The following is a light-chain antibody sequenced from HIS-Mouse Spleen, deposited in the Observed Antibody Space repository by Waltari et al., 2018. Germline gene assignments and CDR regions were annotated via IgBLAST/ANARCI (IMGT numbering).Light chain of an antibody. J-gene: IGLJ2*01. CDR3: QAWDG. Sequence: SYELTQPPSVSVSPGQTASITCSADKLGDKYACWYQQKPGQSPVLVIYQDSKRPSGIPERFSGSNSGNTATLTISGTQAMDEADYYCQAWDGFGGGTKLTVL. CDR2: QDS. CDR1: KLGDKY. V-gene: IGLV3-1*01.